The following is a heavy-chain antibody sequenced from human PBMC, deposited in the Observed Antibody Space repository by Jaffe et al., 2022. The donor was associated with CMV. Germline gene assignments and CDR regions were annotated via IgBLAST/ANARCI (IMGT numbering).Heavy chain of an antibody. J-gene: IGHJ4*02. V-gene: IGHV3-30*18. CDR3: AKDPRYCTSTSCYHKYYFDY. D-gene: IGHD2-2*01. CDR1: GFTFSNYG. CDR2: ISFDGSNK. Sequence: QVQLVESGGGVVQPGRSLRLSCAASGFTFSNYGMHWVRQAPGKGLEWVAIISFDGSNKYYADSVKGRFTISRDNSKNTLYLQMNSLRTEDTAVYYCAKDPRYCTSTSCYHKYYFDYWGQGTLVTVSS.